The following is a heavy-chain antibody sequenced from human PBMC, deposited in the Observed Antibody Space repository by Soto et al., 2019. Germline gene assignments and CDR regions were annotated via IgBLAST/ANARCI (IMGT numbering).Heavy chain of an antibody. CDR2: ISSSGIT. CDR1: GINFLTYA. CDR3: TKMGASIWYMDYFDS. Sequence: DVQLLESGGGLVQPGGSLRFSCAAPGINFLTYAMAWVRQAPGKGLEWVSVISSSGITYYADSVKGRFTISRDISNSTLFLQMNSLRVEDTAVYYCTKMGASIWYMDYFDSWGRGSLVTVSS. V-gene: IGHV3-23*01. J-gene: IGHJ4*02. D-gene: IGHD3-3*02.